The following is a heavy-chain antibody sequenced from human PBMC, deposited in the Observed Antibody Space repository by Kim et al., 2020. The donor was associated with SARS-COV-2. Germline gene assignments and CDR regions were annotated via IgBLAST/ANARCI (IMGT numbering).Heavy chain of an antibody. CDR3: AREGELLWFGELPFDY. V-gene: IGHV3-11*06. Sequence: SVKARSPISRDNAKNSLSLQMNSLRAEDTAVYYCAREGELLWFGELPFDYWGQGTLVTVSS. J-gene: IGHJ4*02. D-gene: IGHD3-10*01.